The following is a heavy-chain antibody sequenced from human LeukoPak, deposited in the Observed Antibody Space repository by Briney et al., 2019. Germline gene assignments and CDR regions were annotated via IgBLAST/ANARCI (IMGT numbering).Heavy chain of an antibody. CDR2: ISVYNGDT. CDR3: ARDGGVVTSPFDY. Sequence: ASVTVSCKTSGYTFNNNGISWVRQAPGQGLEWMGWISVYNGDTKYAQKLQGRVTMTTDTSTSTAYMELRSLRSDDTAVYYCARDGGVVTSPFDYWGQGTLVTVSS. CDR1: GYTFNNNG. J-gene: IGHJ4*02. D-gene: IGHD3-3*01. V-gene: IGHV1-18*01.